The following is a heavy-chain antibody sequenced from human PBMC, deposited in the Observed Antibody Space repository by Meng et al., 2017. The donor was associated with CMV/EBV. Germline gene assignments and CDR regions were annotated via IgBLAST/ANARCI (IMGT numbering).Heavy chain of an antibody. Sequence: LGPSCTVSGGSVSSGSYSWSWPRQPPGKGLEWIGYIYYIGSTNYNPPLKSRVTISVDTSKNQFYLKLSSVTAADTAVYYCARVPGITIFGVVMDYWGQGTLVTVSS. CDR3: ARVPGITIFGVVMDY. V-gene: IGHV4-61*01. CDR1: GGSVSSGSYS. D-gene: IGHD3-3*01. CDR2: IYYIGST. J-gene: IGHJ4*02.